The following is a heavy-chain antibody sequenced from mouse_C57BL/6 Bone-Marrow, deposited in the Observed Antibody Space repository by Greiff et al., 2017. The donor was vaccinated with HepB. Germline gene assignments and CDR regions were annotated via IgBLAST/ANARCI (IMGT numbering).Heavy chain of an antibody. J-gene: IGHJ3*01. CDR2: IDPSDSYT. Sequence: VQLQQSGAELVMPGASVKLSCKASGYTFTSYWMHWVKQRPGQGLEWIGEIDPSDSYTNYNQKFKGKSTLTVDKSSSTAYMQLSSLTSEDSAVYYCERPHYYGSSYGFAYWGQGTLVTVSA. CDR3: ERPHYYGSSYGFAY. D-gene: IGHD1-1*01. CDR1: GYTFTSYW. V-gene: IGHV1-69*01.